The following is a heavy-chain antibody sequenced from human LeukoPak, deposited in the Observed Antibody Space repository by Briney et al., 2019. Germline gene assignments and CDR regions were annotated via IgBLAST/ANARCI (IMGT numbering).Heavy chain of an antibody. CDR3: AKWSGFGDS. V-gene: IGHV3-23*01. J-gene: IGHJ4*02. CDR2: FGGSGDRT. D-gene: IGHD3-10*01. CDR1: GFTFSNYA. Sequence: GGSLGLSCAASGFTFSNYAMTWVRQAPGKRLEWISGFGGSGDRTFYADSVKGRFTISRDNSKNTLYLQMNSLRVEDTAVYYCAKWSGFGDSWGQGTLVTVSS.